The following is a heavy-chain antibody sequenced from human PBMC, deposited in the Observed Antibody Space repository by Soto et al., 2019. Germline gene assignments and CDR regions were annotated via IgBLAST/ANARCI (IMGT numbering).Heavy chain of an antibody. J-gene: IGHJ4*02. D-gene: IGHD3-3*01. V-gene: IGHV3-48*02. Sequence: GGSMRLSSAAAGFTFGSYSMSWVRQAPGKGLEWVSYISSSSSTIYYADSVKGRFTISRDNAKNSLYLQMNSLRDEDTAVYYCARDSRFLEWLLLGVLDYWGQGTLVTVS. CDR2: ISSSSSTI. CDR3: ARDSRFLEWLLLGVLDY. CDR1: GFTFGSYS.